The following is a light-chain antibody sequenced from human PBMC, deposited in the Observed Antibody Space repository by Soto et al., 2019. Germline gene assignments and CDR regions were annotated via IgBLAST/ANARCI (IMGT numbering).Light chain of an antibody. V-gene: IGKV2-24*01. CDR3: MQNTLFPFT. CDR1: QSLVHTDGITY. CDR2: RVS. Sequence: EIVMTQTPLSSPVTLGQPASIFCTSSQSLVHTDGITYLSWLHQRPGQPPRFLINRVSERFSGVPDRFSGSGAGTSFTLKISTVEPEDAGIYYFMQNTLFPFTFDPGT. J-gene: IGKJ3*01.